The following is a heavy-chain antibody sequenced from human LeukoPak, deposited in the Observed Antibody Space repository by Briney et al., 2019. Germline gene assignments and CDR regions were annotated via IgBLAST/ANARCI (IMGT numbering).Heavy chain of an antibody. CDR1: KFTFSDYS. CDR3: VRGYGETSGDY. Sequence: PGGSLRLSCAASKFTFSDYSMTWVRQAPGKGLEWVSYISSSSSTINYADSVKGRFTISRDNARNSLFLQMNSLRHEDTAVYYCVRGYGETSGDYWGQGTLVTVSS. D-gene: IGHD5-12*01. CDR2: ISSSSSTI. V-gene: IGHV3-48*02. J-gene: IGHJ4*02.